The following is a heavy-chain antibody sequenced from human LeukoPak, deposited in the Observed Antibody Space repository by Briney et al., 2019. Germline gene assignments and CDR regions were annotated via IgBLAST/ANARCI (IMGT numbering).Heavy chain of an antibody. V-gene: IGHV4-39*07. CDR1: GGSISSTSYY. CDR2: MYYRGST. CDR3: ATTTIRLGY. D-gene: IGHD1-26*01. J-gene: IGHJ4*02. Sequence: SETLSLTCTVSGGSISSTSYYWGWIRQPPGKGLEWIGSMYYRGSTYHNPSLKSRVTISVDTSKNQFSLKLSSVTAADTAVYYCATTTIRLGYWGQGTLVTVSS.